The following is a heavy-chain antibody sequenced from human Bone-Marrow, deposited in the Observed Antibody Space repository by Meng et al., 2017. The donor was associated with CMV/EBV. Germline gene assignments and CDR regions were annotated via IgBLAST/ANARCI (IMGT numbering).Heavy chain of an antibody. CDR2: IHYRGST. Sequence: VSGGSISGFYWNWLRQPPGKRLEGFVYIHYRGSTNYNPSLKSRVTISVDTSKNQFSLNLISVTAADTAVFYCARSSSPLAGALEYWGQGTLVTVSS. CDR3: ARSSSPLAGALEY. V-gene: IGHV4-59*01. D-gene: IGHD6-19*01. CDR1: GGSISGFY. J-gene: IGHJ4*02.